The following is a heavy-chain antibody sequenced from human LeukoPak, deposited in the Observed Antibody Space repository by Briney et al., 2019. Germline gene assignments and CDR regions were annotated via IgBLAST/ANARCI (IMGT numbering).Heavy chain of an antibody. J-gene: IGHJ3*02. CDR1: GGSISSSSYY. CDR3: ARRPTVGTITHAFDI. Sequence: PSETLSLTCTVSGGSISSSSYYWGWIRQPPGKGLEWIGSIYYSGSTYYNPSLKSRVTISVDTSKNQFSLKLSSVTAADTAVYYCARRPTVGTITHAFDIWGQGTMVTVSS. V-gene: IGHV4-39*01. D-gene: IGHD1-26*01. CDR2: IYYSGST.